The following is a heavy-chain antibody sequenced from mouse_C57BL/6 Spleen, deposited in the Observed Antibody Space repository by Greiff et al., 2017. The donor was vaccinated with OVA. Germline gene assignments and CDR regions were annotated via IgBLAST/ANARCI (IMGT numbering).Heavy chain of an antibody. J-gene: IGHJ3*01. CDR2: IYPSDSET. CDR1: GYTFTSYW. Sequence: QVQLKQPGAELVRPGSSVKLSCKASGYTFTSYWMDWVKQRPGQGLEWIGNIYPSDSETHYNQKFKDKATLTVDKSSSTAYMQLSSLTSEDSAVYYCARGDGYPAWFAYWGQGTLVTVSA. CDR3: ARGDGYPAWFAY. D-gene: IGHD2-3*01. V-gene: IGHV1-61*01.